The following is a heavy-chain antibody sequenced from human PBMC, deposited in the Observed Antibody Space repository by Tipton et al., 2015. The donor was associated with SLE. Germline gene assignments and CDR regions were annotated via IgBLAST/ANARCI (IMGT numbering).Heavy chain of an antibody. CDR3: ARDRGYSNSGYYMDV. CDR2: IYYSGST. J-gene: IGHJ6*03. D-gene: IGHD4-11*01. V-gene: IGHV4-39*07. Sequence: LRLSCTVSGGSISSSSYYWGWIRQPPGKGLEWIGSIYYSGSTYYNPSLKSRVTISVDTSKNQFSLKLSSVTAADTAVYYCARDRGYSNSGYYMDVWGKGTTVTVSS. CDR1: GGSISSSSYY.